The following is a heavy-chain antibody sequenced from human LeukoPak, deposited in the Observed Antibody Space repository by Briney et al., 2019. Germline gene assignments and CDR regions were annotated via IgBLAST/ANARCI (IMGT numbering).Heavy chain of an antibody. Sequence: GGSLRLSCAASGFTFSSYSMNWVRQAPGKGLEWVSVISSSSRNIYYADSVKGRFTISRDNAKSSLSLQMNSLRAEDTAVYYCASRGGIYYWGQGTLVTVSP. D-gene: IGHD3-16*01. V-gene: IGHV3-21*01. J-gene: IGHJ4*02. CDR1: GFTFSSYS. CDR3: ASRGGIYY. CDR2: ISSSSRNI.